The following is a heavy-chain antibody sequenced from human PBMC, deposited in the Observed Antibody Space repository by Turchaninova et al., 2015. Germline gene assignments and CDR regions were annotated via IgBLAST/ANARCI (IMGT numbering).Heavy chain of an antibody. CDR3: ASLSPAGSTSAYSYYMGV. Sequence: QLQLHESGPGLVQPSETLSLSCSVSGVYLSRSGCSWGWIRQPPGQGLESIGCVYYRWSAYYSPSLRRRVAISLDTSKNQFSLRLTSVTAADTAVYYCASLSPAGSTSAYSYYMGVWGKGTTVTVSS. J-gene: IGHJ6*03. CDR2: VYYRWSA. CDR1: GVYLSRSGCS. D-gene: IGHD6-25*01. V-gene: IGHV4-39*01.